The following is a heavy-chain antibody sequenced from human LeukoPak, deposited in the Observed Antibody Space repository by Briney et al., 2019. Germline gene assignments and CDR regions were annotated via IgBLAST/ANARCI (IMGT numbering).Heavy chain of an antibody. D-gene: IGHD6-19*01. Sequence: PSETLSLTCAVYGGSFSGYYWSWIRQPPGKGLEWIGEINHSGSTNYNPSLKSRVTISVDTSKNQFSLKLSSVTAADTAVYYCARGRGYSSGWYRQLYYFDYWGQGTPVTVSS. CDR3: ARGRGYSSGWYRQLYYFDY. V-gene: IGHV4-34*01. CDR2: INHSGST. CDR1: GGSFSGYY. J-gene: IGHJ4*02.